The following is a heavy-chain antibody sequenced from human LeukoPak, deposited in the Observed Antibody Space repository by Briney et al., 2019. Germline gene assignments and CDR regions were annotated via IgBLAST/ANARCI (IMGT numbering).Heavy chain of an antibody. D-gene: IGHD6-13*01. CDR1: GYTFTSYG. J-gene: IGHJ4*02. CDR2: ISAYNGNT. CDR3: ARVSSQQLADYYFDY. Sequence: ASVKVSCKASGYTFTSYGISWVRQAPGQGLEWMGWISAYNGNTNYAQKLQGRVTMTRDTSISTAYMELSRLRSDDTAVYYCARVSSQQLADYYFDYWGQGTLVTVSS. V-gene: IGHV1-18*01.